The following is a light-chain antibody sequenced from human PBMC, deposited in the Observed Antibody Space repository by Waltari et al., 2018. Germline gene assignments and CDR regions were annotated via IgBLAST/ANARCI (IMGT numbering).Light chain of an antibody. J-gene: IGKJ1*01. Sequence: EIVMTQSPATLSVSPGERATLSCRASQSVSSNLAWYQQKPGQAPRLLIYGASTRATGIPARFSGSGSGTEFTLTISSMQSEDFAVYYCQQYKNWPQTFGQGTKVGIK. V-gene: IGKV3-15*01. CDR1: QSVSSN. CDR3: QQYKNWPQT. CDR2: GAS.